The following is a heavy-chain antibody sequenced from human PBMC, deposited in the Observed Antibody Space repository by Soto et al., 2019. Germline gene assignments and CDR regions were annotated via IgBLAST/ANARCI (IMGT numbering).Heavy chain of an antibody. D-gene: IGHD6-6*01. Sequence: ASVKVSCKVSGYTLTELSMHWVRQAPGKGLGWMGGFDPEDGETIYAQKFQGRVTMTEDTSTDTAYMELRSLRSDDTAVYYCARKYSSSYFYYYGMDVWGQGTTVTVSS. V-gene: IGHV1-24*01. CDR1: GYTLTELS. CDR3: ARKYSSSYFYYYGMDV. J-gene: IGHJ6*02. CDR2: FDPEDGET.